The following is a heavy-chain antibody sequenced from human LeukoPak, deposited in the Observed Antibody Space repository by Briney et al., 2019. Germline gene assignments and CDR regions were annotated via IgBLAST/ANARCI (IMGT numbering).Heavy chain of an antibody. CDR2: IYTSGST. D-gene: IGHD2/OR15-2a*01. Sequence: PSQTLSLTCTVSGGSISSGSYYWSWIRQPAGKGLEWIGRIYTSGSTNYNPSLKSRVTISVDTSKNQFSLKLSSVTAADTAVYYCARAGPPDNSGFDYWGQGTLVTVSS. V-gene: IGHV4-61*02. J-gene: IGHJ4*02. CDR3: ARAGPPDNSGFDY. CDR1: GGSISSGSYY.